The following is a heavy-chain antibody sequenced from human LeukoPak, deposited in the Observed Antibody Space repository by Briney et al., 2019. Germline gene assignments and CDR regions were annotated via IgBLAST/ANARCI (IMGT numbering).Heavy chain of an antibody. J-gene: IGHJ6*02. V-gene: IGHV4-59*01. CDR3: VRFGVNYDMDV. CDR2: IHYSGRA. Sequence: SETLSHTCSVSGGSISGYYWTWVRQPPGKGLEWIGQIHYSGRADYNPSLKSRITMSVDTSRNQISLKLSSVTAADTAIYYCVRFGVNYDMDVWGQGTTVTVFS. D-gene: IGHD3-16*01. CDR1: GGSISGYY.